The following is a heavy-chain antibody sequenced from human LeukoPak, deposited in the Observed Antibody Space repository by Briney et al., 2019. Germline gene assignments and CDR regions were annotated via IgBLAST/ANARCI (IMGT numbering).Heavy chain of an antibody. D-gene: IGHD2-21*01. V-gene: IGHV4-30-2*01. J-gene: IGHJ4*02. CDR2: IYHSGST. CDR1: GGSISSGGYY. Sequence: SQTLSLTCTVSGGSISSGGYYWSWTRQPPGKGLEWIGYIYHSGSTYYNPSLKSRVTISVDRSKNQFSLKLSSVTAADTAVYYCARSVGLRDSRLDYWGQGTLVTVSS. CDR3: ARSVGLRDSRLDY.